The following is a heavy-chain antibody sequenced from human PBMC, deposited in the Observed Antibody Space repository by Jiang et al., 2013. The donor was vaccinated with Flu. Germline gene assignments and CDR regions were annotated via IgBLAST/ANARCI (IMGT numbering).Heavy chain of an antibody. CDR3: ARTYYFDINGYHLPFDY. Sequence: LVESGGGLVQPGGSLRLSCAASAFTVSSDSMSWVRQAPGKGLEWVAGIDSAGTSNYADSVKGRFTISRDNSKNTVYLQMNSLRAEDTAVYYCARTYYFDINGYHLPFDYWGQGTLVTVSS. J-gene: IGHJ4*02. V-gene: IGHV3-66*01. D-gene: IGHD3-22*01. CDR1: AFTVSSDS. CDR2: IDSAGTS.